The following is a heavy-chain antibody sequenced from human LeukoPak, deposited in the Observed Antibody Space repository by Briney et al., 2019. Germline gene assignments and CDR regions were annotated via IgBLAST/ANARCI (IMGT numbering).Heavy chain of an antibody. Sequence: PGRSLRLSCAASGFTFSSYGMHWVRQAPGKGLEWVAVISYDGSNKYYADSVKGRFTISRDNSKNTLYLQMNSLRAEDTAVYYCAKGQLWLQGVFDYWGQGTLVTVSS. D-gene: IGHD5-18*01. V-gene: IGHV3-30*18. CDR3: AKGQLWLQGVFDY. CDR2: ISYDGSNK. J-gene: IGHJ4*02. CDR1: GFTFSSYG.